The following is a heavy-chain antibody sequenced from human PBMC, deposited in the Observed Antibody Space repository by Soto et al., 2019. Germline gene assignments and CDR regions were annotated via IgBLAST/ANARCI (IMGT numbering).Heavy chain of an antibody. J-gene: IGHJ4*02. Sequence: QVQVVQSGAEVKKPGASVKVSCKTSGFTFVDSHMHWVRQAPGQGLEWMGVIGLRNGATSYIQKFQGRLTVTRDASTGTLYMELTSLRSEDTAVYYCAREFTGTYYIDDYWGQGTLVTVSS. CDR2: IGLRNGAT. CDR3: AREFTGTYYIDDY. D-gene: IGHD3-10*01. V-gene: IGHV1-46*01. CDR1: GFTFVDSH.